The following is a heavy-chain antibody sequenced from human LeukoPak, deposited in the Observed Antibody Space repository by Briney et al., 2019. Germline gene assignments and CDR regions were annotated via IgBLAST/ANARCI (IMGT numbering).Heavy chain of an antibody. CDR2: INPGGGST. D-gene: IGHD3-22*01. CDR1: GYTFTSYY. J-gene: IGHJ4*02. V-gene: IGHV1-46*01. Sequence: GASVKVSCKASGYTFTSYYMHWVRQAPGQGLEWMGIINPGGGSTSYAQKFQGRVTMTRDTSTSTVYMELSSLRSEDTAVYYCARGDYYDSSGYSNYYYFDYWGQGTLVTVSS. CDR3: ARGDYYDSSGYSNYYYFDY.